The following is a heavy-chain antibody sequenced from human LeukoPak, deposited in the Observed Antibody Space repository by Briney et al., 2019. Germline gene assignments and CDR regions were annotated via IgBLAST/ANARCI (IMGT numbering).Heavy chain of an antibody. CDR3: ARWFSGSYFDDAFDI. Sequence: PGGSLRLSCAASGFTVSSNYMSWVRQAPGKGLEWVSVIYSDRSTFYADSVKGRFTISRDKSKNTLYLQMNSLRAEDTAVYYCARWFSGSYFDDAFDIWGQGTMVTVSS. CDR2: IYSDRST. D-gene: IGHD1-26*01. CDR1: GFTVSSNY. J-gene: IGHJ3*02. V-gene: IGHV3-66*01.